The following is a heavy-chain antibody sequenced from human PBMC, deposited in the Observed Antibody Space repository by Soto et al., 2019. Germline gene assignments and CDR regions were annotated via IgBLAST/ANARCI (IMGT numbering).Heavy chain of an antibody. CDR3: VRFWPPPYSDALTDYTDAFDY. V-gene: IGHV1-3*01. D-gene: IGHD3-9*01. Sequence: ASVKVSCKASGYTFTSYAMHWVRQAPGQRLEWMGWINAGNGNTKYSQKFQGRVTITRDTSASQFSLKLSSVTAADTAVYYCVRFWPPPYSDALTDYTDAFDYWGQGTLVTVSS. CDR1: GYTFTSYA. J-gene: IGHJ4*02. CDR2: INAGNGNT.